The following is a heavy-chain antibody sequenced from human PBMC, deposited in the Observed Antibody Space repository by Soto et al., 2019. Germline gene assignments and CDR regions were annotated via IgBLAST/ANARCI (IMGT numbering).Heavy chain of an antibody. CDR1: GYTFTSYD. V-gene: IGHV1-8*01. J-gene: IGHJ4*02. CDR3: ARGGVYCSGGSCYLWGVPDY. D-gene: IGHD2-15*01. Sequence: QVQLVQSGAEVKKPGASVKVSCKASGYTFTSYDINWVRQATGQGLEWMGWMNPNSGNTGYAQKFQGGVTMPRNSAISTAYMELSSLRSEDTAVYYCARGGVYCSGGSCYLWGVPDYWGQGTLVTVSS. CDR2: MNPNSGNT.